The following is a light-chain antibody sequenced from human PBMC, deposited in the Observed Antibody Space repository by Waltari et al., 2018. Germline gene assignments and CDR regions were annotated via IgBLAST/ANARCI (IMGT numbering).Light chain of an antibody. CDR1: SSDCGGYNS. CDR3: SSQSSDNVVL. Sequence: QSALTQPASVSGSPGQSITISCTGTSSDCGGYNSVSWYQDHPGQAPKVIIYDVSDRPSGISERFSGSKSGNTASLTISGLQAEDEADYYCSSQSSDNVVLFGGGTKLTVL. V-gene: IGLV2-14*03. J-gene: IGLJ2*01. CDR2: DVS.